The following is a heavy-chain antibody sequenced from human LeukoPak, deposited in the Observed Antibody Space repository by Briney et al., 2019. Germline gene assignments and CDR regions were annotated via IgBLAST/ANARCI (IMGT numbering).Heavy chain of an antibody. V-gene: IGHV4-39*07. CDR2: IYYSGST. CDR3: ARGYPDIVVVPAAILFDY. Sequence: SETLSLTCTVSGGSISSSSYYWGWIRQPPGKGLEWIGSIYYSGSTYYNPSLKSRVTISVDTSKNQFSLKLSSVTAADTAVYYCARGYPDIVVVPAAILFDYWGQGTLVTVSS. CDR1: GGSISSSSYY. J-gene: IGHJ4*02. D-gene: IGHD2-2*02.